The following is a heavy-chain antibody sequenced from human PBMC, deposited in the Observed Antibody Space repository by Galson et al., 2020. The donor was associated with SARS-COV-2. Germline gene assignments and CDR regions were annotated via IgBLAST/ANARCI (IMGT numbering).Heavy chain of an antibody. V-gene: IGHV4-34*01. CDR3: VRGWGLREGRLGGRRVRFDP. CDR2: INYYGTT. CDR1: GESLSTYY. Sequence: SETLSLTCAVYGESLSTYYWTWIRQPPGKGLEWIGEINYYGTTKYNPSLKSRVSISVDTSKNQFSLRLNSVTAADTAVYYCVRGWGLREGRLGGRRVRFDPWGQGNLVTVSS. D-gene: IGHD3-3*01. J-gene: IGHJ5*02.